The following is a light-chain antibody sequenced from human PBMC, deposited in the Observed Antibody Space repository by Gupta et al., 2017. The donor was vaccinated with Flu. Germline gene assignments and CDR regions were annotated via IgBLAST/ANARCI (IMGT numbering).Light chain of an antibody. V-gene: IGKV1-8*01. Sequence: AIRLTQSPSSFSASTGDRVTITCRASQGISSYLAWYQQKPGKAPKLLIYAASTLQSGVPSRFSGSGSGTDFTLTISCLQSEDLATYYCQQYYSDLATFGQGTRLEMK. CDR1: QGISSY. CDR2: AAS. CDR3: QQYYSDLAT. J-gene: IGKJ5*01.